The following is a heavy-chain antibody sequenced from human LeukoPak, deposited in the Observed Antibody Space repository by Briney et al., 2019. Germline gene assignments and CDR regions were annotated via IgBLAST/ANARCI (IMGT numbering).Heavy chain of an antibody. J-gene: IGHJ4*02. Sequence: PGGSLLLSCASSGFPFSDYYMSWIRPAPGKGLEWVSYISSSGSTIYYAASVKGRFTISRYNAKNSLYLQMNSLRAEDTAVYYCARGRSYGTFDYWGQGTLVTVSS. CDR2: ISSSGSTI. V-gene: IGHV3-11*01. CDR1: GFPFSDYY. D-gene: IGHD1-26*01. CDR3: ARGRSYGTFDY.